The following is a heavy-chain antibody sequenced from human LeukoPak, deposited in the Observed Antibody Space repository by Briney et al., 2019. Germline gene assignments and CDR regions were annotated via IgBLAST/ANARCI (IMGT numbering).Heavy chain of an antibody. Sequence: GGSLRLSCAVSGFTFRTYWMHWVRQAPGKGLVWVSRINEDGSTTNHADSVKGRFTISRDNAKNTLYMQMNSLRAEDTAVYYCVRDLGGRSGHWGQGTLVTVSS. CDR1: GFTFRTYW. D-gene: IGHD1-26*01. CDR3: VRDLGGRSGH. J-gene: IGHJ4*02. CDR2: INEDGSTT. V-gene: IGHV3-74*01.